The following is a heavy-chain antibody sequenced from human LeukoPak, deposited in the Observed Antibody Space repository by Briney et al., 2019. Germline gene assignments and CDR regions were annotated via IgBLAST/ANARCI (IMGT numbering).Heavy chain of an antibody. D-gene: IGHD3-22*01. Sequence: GASVKVSCKVSGYTLTELSMHWVRQAPGKGLEWMGGFDPEDGETIYAQKFQGRVTITADESTTTAYMELRSLRSEDTAVYYCARALTYYYDSSGVGGQDFDFWGQGTLVTVSS. V-gene: IGHV1-24*01. CDR1: GYTLTELS. CDR3: ARALTYYYDSSGVGGQDFDF. CDR2: FDPEDGET. J-gene: IGHJ4*02.